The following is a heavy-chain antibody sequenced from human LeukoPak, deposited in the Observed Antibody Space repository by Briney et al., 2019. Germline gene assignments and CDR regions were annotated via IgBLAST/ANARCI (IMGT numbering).Heavy chain of an antibody. CDR3: ARVLYYYDSSSLNWFDP. CDR2: IYYSGST. CDR1: GGSISSGDYY. D-gene: IGHD3-22*01. J-gene: IGHJ5*02. Sequence: SETLSLXCTVSGGSISSGDYYWSWIRQPPGRGLEWIGYIYYSGSTYYNPSLKSRVTISVDTSKNQFSLKLSSVTAADTAVYYCARVLYYYDSSSLNWFDPWGQGTLVTVSS. V-gene: IGHV4-30-4*08.